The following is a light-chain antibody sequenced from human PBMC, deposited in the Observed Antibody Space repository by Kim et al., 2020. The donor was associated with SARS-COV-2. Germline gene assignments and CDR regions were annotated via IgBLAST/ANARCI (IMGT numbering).Light chain of an antibody. J-gene: IGKJ2*01. CDR3: QQYGSSPPYT. V-gene: IGKV3-20*01. CDR1: QSVSSSY. CDR2: GAS. Sequence: PGERDTLSSRASQSVSSSYLAWYQQKPGQAPRLLIYGASSRATGIPDRFSGSGSGTDFTLTISRLEPEDFAVYYCQQYGSSPPYTFGQGTKLEI.